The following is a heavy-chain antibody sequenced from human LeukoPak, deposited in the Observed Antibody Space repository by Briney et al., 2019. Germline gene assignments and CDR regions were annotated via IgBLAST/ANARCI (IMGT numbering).Heavy chain of an antibody. D-gene: IGHD6-13*01. V-gene: IGHV3-20*04. J-gene: IGHJ2*01. CDR3: ARDRGFSASWYSRSGYFDL. CDR2: LNWNGGNT. CDR1: GFTFSSYA. Sequence: GGSLRLSCAASGFTFSSYAMSWVRQAPGKGLEWVSGLNWNGGNTDYTDSVKGRFTISRDNAKNSLYLQMNSLSAEDTALYYCARDRGFSASWYSRSGYFDLWGRGTLVTVSS.